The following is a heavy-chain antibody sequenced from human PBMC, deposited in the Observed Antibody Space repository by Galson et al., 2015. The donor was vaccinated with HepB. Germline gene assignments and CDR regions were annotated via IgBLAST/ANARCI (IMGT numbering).Heavy chain of an antibody. CDR2: ISYDGSNK. CDR1: GFTFSSYG. Sequence: SLRLSCAASGFTFSSYGMHWVRQAPGKGLEWVAVISYDGSNKYYADSVKGRFTISRDNSKNTLYLQMNSLRAEDTAVYYCAKGGPLRTFDYWGQGTLVTVSS. V-gene: IGHV3-30*18. CDR3: AKGGPLRTFDY. J-gene: IGHJ4*02.